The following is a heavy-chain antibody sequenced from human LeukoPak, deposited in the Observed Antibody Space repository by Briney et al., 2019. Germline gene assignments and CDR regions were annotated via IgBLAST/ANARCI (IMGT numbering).Heavy chain of an antibody. J-gene: IGHJ4*02. Sequence: GGSLRLSCAAAGFTFGSNALTWVRQAPGKGLEWVSTISGSGGSTYYADSVKGRFTISRDTAKSTLSLQMNSLRAEDTAVYYCAKDIYGDYGGLDYWGQGTLVTVSS. CDR3: AKDIYGDYGGLDY. CDR2: ISGSGGST. D-gene: IGHD4-17*01. V-gene: IGHV3-23*01. CDR1: GFTFGSNA.